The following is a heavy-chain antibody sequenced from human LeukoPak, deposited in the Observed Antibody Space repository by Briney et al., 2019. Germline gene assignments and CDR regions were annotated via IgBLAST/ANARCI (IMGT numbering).Heavy chain of an antibody. CDR3: ARSMDSALVGLDY. Sequence: ASVKVSCKASVYTFTSYYMHWVRQAPGQGLEWVGVINPSGGSTSYAQKFQGRVAKTRDMSTREVYMEPSNQTSEDTAVYFCARSMDSALVGLDYWGQGTLVTVSS. J-gene: IGHJ4*02. CDR2: INPSGGST. V-gene: IGHV1-46*01. CDR1: VYTFTSYY. D-gene: IGHD5-18*01.